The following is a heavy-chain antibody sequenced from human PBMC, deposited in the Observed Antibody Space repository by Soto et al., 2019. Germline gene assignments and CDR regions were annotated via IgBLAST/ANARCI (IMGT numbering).Heavy chain of an antibody. CDR3: VRGTDSYESGNEYGVPTVSTNSCES. V-gene: IGHV3-48*02. J-gene: IGHJ5*01. Sequence: EVQLVESGGGLIQPGGSLRLSCAASGFTFSAYSMNWVRQAPGRGLEWVSYISLSGSTIYFADSVKGRFTISRDNAKNSLYLPMHRLPNTDTAVYYCVRGTDSYESGNEYGVPTVSTNSCESWGQGTRFTVSS. CDR1: GFTFSAYS. CDR2: ISLSGSTI. D-gene: IGHD3-10*01.